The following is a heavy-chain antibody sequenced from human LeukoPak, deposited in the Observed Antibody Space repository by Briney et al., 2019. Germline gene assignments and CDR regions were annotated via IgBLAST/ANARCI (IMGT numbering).Heavy chain of an antibody. V-gene: IGHV3-33*01. CDR3: AEQVSDYDSSTYYYY. CDR2: IWYDGTNK. Sequence: GGSLRLSCAASGFTFSSYGMHWVRQAPGKGLEWVAVIWYDGTNKYYADSVKGRFTISRDNSKNTLYLQMNSLRAEDTAVYYCAEQVSDYDSSTYYYYWGQGALVTVSS. J-gene: IGHJ4*02. CDR1: GFTFSSYG. D-gene: IGHD3-22*01.